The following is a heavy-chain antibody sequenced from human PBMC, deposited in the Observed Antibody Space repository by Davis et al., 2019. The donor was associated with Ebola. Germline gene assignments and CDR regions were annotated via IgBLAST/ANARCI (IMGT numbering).Heavy chain of an antibody. D-gene: IGHD3-22*01. CDR2: LYYSGST. V-gene: IGHV4-39*07. J-gene: IGHJ4*02. CDR3: ARNSSGFGHFDS. CDR1: GGSISSGGYS. Sequence: PSETLSLTCAVSGGSISSGGYSWGWIRQPPGKGLEWVASLYYSGSTYYNPSLKSRVTISVDTSKNQISLELSSVTAADTAVYYCARNSSGFGHFDSWGQGTQVTVSS.